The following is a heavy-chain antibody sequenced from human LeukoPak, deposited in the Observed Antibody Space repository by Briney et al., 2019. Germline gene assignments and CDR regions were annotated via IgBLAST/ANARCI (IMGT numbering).Heavy chain of an antibody. J-gene: IGHJ4*02. D-gene: IGHD2-2*01. V-gene: IGHV1-18*01. CDR3: ARGRGCSSTSCDDYFDY. Sequence: ASVKVSCKASGYTFTSYGISWVRQAPGQGREWMGWISAYNGNTNYAQKLQGRVTMTTDTSTSTAYMELRSLRSDDTAVYYCARGRGCSSTSCDDYFDYWGQGTLVTVSS. CDR2: ISAYNGNT. CDR1: GYTFTSYG.